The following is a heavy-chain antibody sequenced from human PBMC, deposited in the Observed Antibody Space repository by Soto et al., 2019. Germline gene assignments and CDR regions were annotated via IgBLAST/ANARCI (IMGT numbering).Heavy chain of an antibody. CDR3: XXXXXXSSGYWGQDF. CDR1: GGAFGSYA. Sequence: QVQLVQSGTEVKKPGSSVKVSCKASGGAFGSYAINWVRQAPGQGLEWMGGIVPMFDTTNYAQRFQGRVTVTADESTSTXXXXXXXXXXXXXXXXXXXXXXXXSSGYWGQDFWGQGTLVTVSS. J-gene: IGHJ4*02. CDR2: IVPMFDTT. V-gene: IGHV1-69*01. D-gene: IGHD3-22*01.